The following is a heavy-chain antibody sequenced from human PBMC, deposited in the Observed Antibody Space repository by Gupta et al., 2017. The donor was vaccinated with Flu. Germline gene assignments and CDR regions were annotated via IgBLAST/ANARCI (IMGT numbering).Heavy chain of an antibody. V-gene: IGHV3-21*01. CDR3: ARDRTYCGGDCYYVYPFDL. Sequence: SYSMNWVRQAPGKGLEWVSSIGTSTSYIYYADSVKGRFTISRDNAKNSLYLQMNSLRAEDTAVYYCARDRTYCGGDCYYVYPFDLWGQGTM. CDR2: IGTSTSYI. J-gene: IGHJ3*01. CDR1: SYS. D-gene: IGHD2-21*02.